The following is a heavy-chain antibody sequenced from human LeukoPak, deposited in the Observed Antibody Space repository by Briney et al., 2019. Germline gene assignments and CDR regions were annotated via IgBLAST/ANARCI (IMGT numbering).Heavy chain of an antibody. CDR2: IWYDGSNK. D-gene: IGHD1-26*01. V-gene: IGHV3-33*03. J-gene: IGHJ4*02. CDR3: AKDPIFSGSYGVFDY. Sequence: SGGSLRLSCAASGFTFSSYGMHWVRQAPGKGLEWVAVIWYDGSNKYYTDSVRGRFTISRDNSKNTLYLEMNSLRAGDTAVYYCAKDPIFSGSYGVFDYWGLGTLVTVSS. CDR1: GFTFSSYG.